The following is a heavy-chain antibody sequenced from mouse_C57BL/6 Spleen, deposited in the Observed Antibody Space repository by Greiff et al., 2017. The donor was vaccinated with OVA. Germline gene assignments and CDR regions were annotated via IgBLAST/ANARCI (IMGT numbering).Heavy chain of an antibody. CDR1: SYTFTSYW. Sequence: QVQLQQPGAELVMPGASVKLSCKASSYTFTSYWMHWVKQRPGQGLEWIGEIDPSDSYTNYNQKFKGKSTVTVDKSSSTAYMQLSSLTSEDSAVYYCARGGTGTDYFDYWGQGTTLTVSS. CDR2: IDPSDSYT. D-gene: IGHD4-1*01. V-gene: IGHV1-69*01. CDR3: ARGGTGTDYFDY. J-gene: IGHJ2*01.